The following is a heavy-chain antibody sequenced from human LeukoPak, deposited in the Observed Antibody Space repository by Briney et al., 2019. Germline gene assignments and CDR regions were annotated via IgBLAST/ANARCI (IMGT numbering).Heavy chain of an antibody. D-gene: IGHD5-18*01. V-gene: IGHV1-46*01. J-gene: IGHJ4*02. Sequence: VASVKVSCKASGYTFTSYYMHWVRQAPGQGLEWMGIINPSGGSTSYAQKFQGRVTMTRDTSTSTAYMELSSLRSEDTAVYYCARDPHMDTAVRVGDYWGQGTLVTVSS. CDR1: GYTFTSYY. CDR2: INPSGGST. CDR3: ARDPHMDTAVRVGDY.